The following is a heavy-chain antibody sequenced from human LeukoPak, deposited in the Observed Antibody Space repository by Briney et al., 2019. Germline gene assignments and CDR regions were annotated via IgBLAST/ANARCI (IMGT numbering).Heavy chain of an antibody. CDR2: IYYSGST. J-gene: IGHJ4*02. V-gene: IGHV4-30-4*01. CDR3: ARVRATPTHFDY. D-gene: IGHD1-26*01. CDR1: GGSISSGDYY. Sequence: SQTLSLTCTVSGGSISSGDYYWSWIRQPPGKGLEWIGYIYYSGSTNYNPSLKSRVTISVDTSKNQFSLKLSSVTAADTAVYYCARVRATPTHFDYWGRGTLVTVSS.